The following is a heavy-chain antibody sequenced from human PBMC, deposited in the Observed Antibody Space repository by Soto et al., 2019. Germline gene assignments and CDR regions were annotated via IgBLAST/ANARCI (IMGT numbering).Heavy chain of an antibody. CDR3: ARQGRNTKIVILRHYATDF. J-gene: IGHJ6*02. Sequence: SETLSLTCSVASGSISSNSYLWGWIRQPPGKGLEWIGAILYSGDTYYSESLKSRVTMSVDTAKNQFSLKLNSVTAADTAVYYCARQGRNTKIVILRHYATDFWGQGTAVTVSS. D-gene: IGHD3-22*01. CDR2: ILYSGDT. CDR1: SGSISSNSYL. V-gene: IGHV4-39*01.